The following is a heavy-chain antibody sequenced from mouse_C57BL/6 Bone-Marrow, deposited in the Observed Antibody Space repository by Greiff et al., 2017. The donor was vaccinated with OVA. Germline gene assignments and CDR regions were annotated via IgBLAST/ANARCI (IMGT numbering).Heavy chain of an antibody. CDR3: AIPSAFYYYGSGFAY. Sequence: QVQLKQPGAELVKPGASVKVSCKASGYTFTSYWMHWVKQRPGQGLEWIGRIHPSDSDTNYNQKFKGKATLTVDKSSSTAYMQLSSLTSEDSAVYYCAIPSAFYYYGSGFAYWGQGTLVTVSA. V-gene: IGHV1-74*01. CDR2: IHPSDSDT. D-gene: IGHD1-1*01. J-gene: IGHJ3*01. CDR1: GYTFTSYW.